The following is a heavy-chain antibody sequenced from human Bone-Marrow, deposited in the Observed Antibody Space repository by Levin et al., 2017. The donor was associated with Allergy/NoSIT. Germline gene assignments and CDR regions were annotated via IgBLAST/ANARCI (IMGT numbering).Heavy chain of an antibody. Sequence: GESLKISFSSSFFPFLLSSLSFFLPSPFQGLDWVSGMSGSGGRTVYADSVKGRFTISRDNSKNIMYLQMNSLRVEDTALYYCAREDNWNYDYWGQGTLVTVSS. J-gene: IGHJ4*02. CDR1: FFPFLLSS. V-gene: IGHV3-23*01. D-gene: IGHD1-7*01. CDR2: MSGSGGRT. CDR3: AREDNWNYDY.